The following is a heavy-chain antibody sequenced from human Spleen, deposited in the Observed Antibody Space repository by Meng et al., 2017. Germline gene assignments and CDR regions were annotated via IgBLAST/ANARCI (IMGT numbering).Heavy chain of an antibody. D-gene: IGHD2-15*01. V-gene: IGHV3-64*02. CDR1: GFTFSSYA. J-gene: IGHJ4*02. CDR2: ISHNGGRT. Sequence: GESLKISCAASGFTFSSYAMHWVRQTPGKGLEYVSAISHNGGRTYYADSVKGRFTISRDNAKNSLYLQMNSLRAEDTAFYYCAKEGCSGGSCYSGTDYWGQGTLVTVAS. CDR3: AKEGCSGGSCYSGTDY.